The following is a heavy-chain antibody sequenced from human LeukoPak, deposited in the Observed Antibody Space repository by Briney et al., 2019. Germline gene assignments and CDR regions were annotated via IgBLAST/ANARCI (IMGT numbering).Heavy chain of an antibody. CDR1: GYTFTSYD. CDR3: ARIQSRIIAARPGNPAFDY. Sequence: ASVKVSCKASGYTFTSYDISWVRQAPGQGLEWMGWISTFNDNTHYAQKLQGRVTMTTDTSTSTVYMELKSLRSDDTAVYYCARIQSRIIAARPGNPAFDYWGRGTLVTVSS. CDR2: ISTFNDNT. V-gene: IGHV1-18*01. D-gene: IGHD6-6*01. J-gene: IGHJ4*02.